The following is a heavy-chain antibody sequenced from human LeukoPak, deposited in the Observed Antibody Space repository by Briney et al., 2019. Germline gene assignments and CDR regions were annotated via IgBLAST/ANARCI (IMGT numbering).Heavy chain of an antibody. CDR1: GGSFSGYY. CDR2: INHSGST. CDR3: ARDHPVVKGAFDI. Sequence: SETLSLTCAVYGGSFSGYYWSWIRQPPGKGLEWIGEINHSGSTNYNPSLKSRVTISIDTSKNQFSLKLSSVTAEDTAVYYCARDHPVVKGAFDIWGQGTMVTVSS. D-gene: IGHD4-23*01. J-gene: IGHJ3*02. V-gene: IGHV4-34*01.